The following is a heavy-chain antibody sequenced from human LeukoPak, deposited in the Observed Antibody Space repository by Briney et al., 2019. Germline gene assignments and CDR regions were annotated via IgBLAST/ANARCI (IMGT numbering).Heavy chain of an antibody. CDR3: ARVLTMVRGVPIAYYYGMDV. J-gene: IGHJ6*02. D-gene: IGHD3-10*01. V-gene: IGHV3-74*01. Sequence: GGSLRLSCAASGFTFSSYWMHWVRQAPGKGLVWVSRINSDGSSTSYADSVKGRFTISRDNAKNTLYLQMNSLRAEDTAVYYCARVLTMVRGVPIAYYYGMDVWGQGTTVTVSS. CDR2: INSDGSST. CDR1: GFTFSSYW.